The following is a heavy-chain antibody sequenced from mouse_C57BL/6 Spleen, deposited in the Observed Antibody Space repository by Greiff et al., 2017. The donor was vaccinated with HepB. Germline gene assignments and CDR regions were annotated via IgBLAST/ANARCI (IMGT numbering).Heavy chain of an antibody. CDR1: GYTFTSYT. CDR2: INPSSGYT. D-gene: IGHD2-3*01. Sequence: VQLQQSGAELARPGASVKMSCKASGYTFTSYTMHWVKQRPGQGLEWIGYINPSSGYTKYNQKFKDKATLTEDKSSSTAYMELSSLTSEDSAVYYCASPLYDVYSWFASWGQGTLVTVSA. V-gene: IGHV1-4*01. J-gene: IGHJ3*01. CDR3: ASPLYDVYSWFAS.